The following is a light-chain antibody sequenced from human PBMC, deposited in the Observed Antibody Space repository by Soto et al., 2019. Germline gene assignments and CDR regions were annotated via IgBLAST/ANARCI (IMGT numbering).Light chain of an antibody. CDR3: QSFDSTSVV. Sequence: NSMLTQPHSVSESPGKTVTISCTRSGGSIANHYVQWYQQRPGSAPTTVIYEDNQRPSGVPDRFSGSIDSSSNSASLTLSGLKTEDEADYYCQSFDSTSVVFGGGTKLTVL. CDR2: EDN. CDR1: GGSIANHY. V-gene: IGLV6-57*04. J-gene: IGLJ3*02.